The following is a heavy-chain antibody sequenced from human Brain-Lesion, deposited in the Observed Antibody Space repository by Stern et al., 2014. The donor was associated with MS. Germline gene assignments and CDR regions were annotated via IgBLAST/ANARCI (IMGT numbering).Heavy chain of an antibody. V-gene: IGHV1-2*02. Sequence: QMQLVQSGAEVKKPGASVKVSCKTSGYIFTGYYIHWVRPAPGQGLALMAWINPNTGGAKYSQKFHGRVTMSRDTSISTAYVELSSLTSDDTAVYYCARDQRGITIFGVVTDYYYLGMDVWGQGTTVTVSS. CDR2: INPNTGGA. CDR3: ARDQRGITIFGVVTDYYYLGMDV. J-gene: IGHJ6*02. CDR1: GYIFTGYY. D-gene: IGHD3-3*01.